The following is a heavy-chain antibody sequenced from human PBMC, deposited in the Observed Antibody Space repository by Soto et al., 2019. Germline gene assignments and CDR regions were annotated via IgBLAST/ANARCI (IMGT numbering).Heavy chain of an antibody. CDR1: GFTVSSNY. CDR2: IYSGGST. D-gene: IGHD1-26*01. V-gene: IGHV3-53*01. J-gene: IGHJ6*02. CDR3: ARDLDSGSYYGKHSYYYGMDV. Sequence: EVQLVESGGGLIQPGGSLRLSCAASGFTVSSNYMSWVRQAPGKGLEWVSVIYSGGSTYYADSVKGRFTISRDNSKNTLYLQMNSLRAEDTAVYYCARDLDSGSYYGKHSYYYGMDVWGQGTTVTVSS.